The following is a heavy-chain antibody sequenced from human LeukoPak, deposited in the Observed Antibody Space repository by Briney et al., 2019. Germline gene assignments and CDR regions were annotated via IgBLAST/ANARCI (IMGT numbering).Heavy chain of an antibody. CDR3: ARDLSERYSTDY. J-gene: IGHJ4*02. CDR2: ISYGGITK. D-gene: IGHD1-26*01. CDR1: GFTFNNYA. Sequence: GGSLRLSCAVSGFTFNNYAIHWVRQAPGKGLEWVAFISYGGITKYYADSVKGRFTISRDNSQNTLDLQMNSLRAEDTAVYYCARDLSERYSTDYWGQGTLVTVSS. V-gene: IGHV3-30-3*01.